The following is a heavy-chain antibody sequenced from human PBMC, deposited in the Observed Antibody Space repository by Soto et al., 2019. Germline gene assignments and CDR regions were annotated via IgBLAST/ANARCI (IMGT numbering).Heavy chain of an antibody. V-gene: IGHV3-23*01. J-gene: IGHJ4*02. D-gene: IGHD6-13*01. CDR1: GFSFSSYV. CDR3: AKASGSSWPYYFDS. Sequence: EVQLLESGGGLVQPGGSLRLSCAASGFSFSSYVMAWVRQTPGKGLEWVSAMTSGGDTYYPDSVKGRFTISRDNSENTLYLKMNSLRAEDTAVYYCAKASGSSWPYYFDSWGQGTLVTVSS. CDR2: MTSGGDT.